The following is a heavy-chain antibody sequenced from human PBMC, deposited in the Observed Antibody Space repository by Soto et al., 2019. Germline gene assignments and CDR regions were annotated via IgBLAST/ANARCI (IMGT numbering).Heavy chain of an antibody. CDR1: GDSVSSDTVV. CDR2: IYYRSKWYH. D-gene: IGHD3-22*01. CDR3: ERGIYDTSVGTAFDV. J-gene: IGHJ3*01. Sequence: PSQTLSLTCAISGDSVSSDTVVWNWIRLSPSRGLEWLGRIYYRSKWYHEYAVFVQSRISINPDTSKNHFSLQLNSVTPEDTAVYYCERGIYDTSVGTAFDVWGQGTKVTVSS. V-gene: IGHV6-1*01.